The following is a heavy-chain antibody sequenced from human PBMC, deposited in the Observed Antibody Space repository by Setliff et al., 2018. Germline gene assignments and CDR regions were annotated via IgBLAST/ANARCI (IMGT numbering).Heavy chain of an antibody. V-gene: IGHV1-69*05. CDR3: AKSANRVQIWFGDYMDV. Sequence: SVKVSCKASGGAFSNYGITWVRQAPGQGLEWMGGIIPIFGTTTYAQKFLGRVTITTDESSSTGYMELSSLRSEDTAVYYCAKSANRVQIWFGDYMDVWGKGTTVTVSS. D-gene: IGHD3-16*01. J-gene: IGHJ6*03. CDR2: IIPIFGTT. CDR1: GGAFSNYG.